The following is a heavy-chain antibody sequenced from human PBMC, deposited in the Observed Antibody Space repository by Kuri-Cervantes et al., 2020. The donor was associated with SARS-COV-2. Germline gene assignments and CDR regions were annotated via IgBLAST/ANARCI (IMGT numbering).Heavy chain of an antibody. Sequence: GGSLRHSCAASGFTFSSYAMHWVRQAPGKGLEYVSAISSNGGSTYYANSVKGRSTISRDNSKNTLYLQMGSLRAEDMAVYYCARGSIVMVIANLDIWGQGTMVTVSS. CDR2: ISSNGGST. CDR1: GFTFSSYA. J-gene: IGHJ3*02. CDR3: ARGSIVMVIANLDI. V-gene: IGHV3-64*01. D-gene: IGHD2-21*01.